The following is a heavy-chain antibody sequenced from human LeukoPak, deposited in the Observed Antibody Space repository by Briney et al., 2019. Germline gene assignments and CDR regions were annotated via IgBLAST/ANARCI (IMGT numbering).Heavy chain of an antibody. CDR1: GGSISSYY. CDR2: INHSGST. CDR3: ARPYCSSTSCYTRPYYFDY. D-gene: IGHD2-2*02. J-gene: IGHJ4*02. Sequence: SETLSLTCTVSGGSISSYYWSWIRQPPGKGLEWIGEINHSGSTNYNPSLKSRVTISVDTSKNQFSLKLSSVTAADTAVYYCARPYCSSTSCYTRPYYFDYWGQGTLVIVSS. V-gene: IGHV4-34*01.